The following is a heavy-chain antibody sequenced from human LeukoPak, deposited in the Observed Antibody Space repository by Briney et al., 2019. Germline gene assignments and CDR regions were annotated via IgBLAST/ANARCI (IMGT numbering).Heavy chain of an antibody. D-gene: IGHD3-9*01. CDR2: INHSGST. V-gene: IGHV4-34*01. J-gene: IGHJ4*02. CDR3: ARGPPIEPDISAGYYYFDY. CDR1: GGSFSGYY. Sequence: PSETLSLTCAVYGGSFSGYYWTWIRQPPGKGLEWIGEINHSGSTNYKSSLKSRVTISVDTSKNQFALKLSSVTAADTAVYYCARGPPIEPDISAGYYYFDYWGQGTLVTVSS.